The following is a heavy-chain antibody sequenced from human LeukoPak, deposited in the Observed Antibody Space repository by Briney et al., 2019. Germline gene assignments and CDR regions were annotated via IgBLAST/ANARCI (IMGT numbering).Heavy chain of an antibody. Sequence: PGGSLRLSCAASGFTFTNAWMSWVRQAPGKGLEWVAFIRFDGSNNYYADSVKGRFTISRDNSKNTLYLRMNSLRAEDTAVYCCAKDRPSRWYSYEGDWFDPWGQGALVTASS. CDR1: GFTFTNAW. D-gene: IGHD5-18*01. CDR2: IRFDGSNN. V-gene: IGHV3-30*02. J-gene: IGHJ5*01. CDR3: AKDRPSRWYSYEGDWFDP.